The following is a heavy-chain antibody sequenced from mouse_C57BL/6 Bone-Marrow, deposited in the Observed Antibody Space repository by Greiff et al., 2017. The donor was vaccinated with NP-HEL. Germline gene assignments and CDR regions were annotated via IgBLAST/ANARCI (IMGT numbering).Heavy chain of an antibody. CDR2: INPNNGGT. CDR3: ARNPNWDYAMDY. Sequence: VQLQQSGPELVKPGASVKISCKASGYTFTDYYMNWVKQSHGKSLEWIGDINPNNGGTSYNQKFKGKATLTVDKSSSTAYMELRSLTSEDSAVYDCARNPNWDYAMDYWGQGTSVTVSS. V-gene: IGHV1-26*01. CDR1: GYTFTDYY. J-gene: IGHJ4*01. D-gene: IGHD4-1*01.